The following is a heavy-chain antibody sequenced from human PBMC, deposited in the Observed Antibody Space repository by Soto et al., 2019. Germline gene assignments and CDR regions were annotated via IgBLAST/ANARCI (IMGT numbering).Heavy chain of an antibody. Sequence: GASVKVSCKTSGYTFTGYYMHWVRQAPGEGLEWMGWINPNSGGTNYAQKFQGRVTMTRDTSISTAYMELSSLRSDDTALYYCATGYDILTGYRVNFDHWGQGTLVTVSS. CDR1: GYTFTGYY. V-gene: IGHV1-2*02. CDR2: INPNSGGT. CDR3: ATGYDILTGYRVNFDH. J-gene: IGHJ4*02. D-gene: IGHD3-9*01.